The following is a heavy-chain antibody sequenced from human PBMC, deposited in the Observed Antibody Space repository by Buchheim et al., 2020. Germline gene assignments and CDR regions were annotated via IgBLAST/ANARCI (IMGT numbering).Heavy chain of an antibody. CDR3: ARDPDTSGHFSWFDP. CDR2: LSSNGKVK. Sequence: QVELVESGGGVVQPGRSLRLSCAASGFAFSHYGMHWVRQAPGKGLEWLAGLSSNGKVKPEADSVKGRFSISRDNAKDTLFLQMNSLRPEDTAVYYCARDPDTSGHFSWFDPWGQGTL. J-gene: IGHJ5*02. D-gene: IGHD3-22*01. V-gene: IGHV3-30*03. CDR1: GFAFSHYG.